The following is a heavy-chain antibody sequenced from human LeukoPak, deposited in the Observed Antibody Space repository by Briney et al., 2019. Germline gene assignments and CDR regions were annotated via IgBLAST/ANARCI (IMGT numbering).Heavy chain of an antibody. CDR2: ICYSGST. D-gene: IGHD5-18*01. Sequence: SETLSLTCTVSGFSISSSSYNWGWLGPPQGKGLEWIVSICYSGSTYYNPAIQSRSIISVDTSKNQFSLKLSSVTAADTAVYYCARGYSSDYFDYWGQGTLVTASS. CDR3: ARGYSSDYFDY. V-gene: IGHV4-39*01. J-gene: IGHJ4*02. CDR1: GFSISSSSYN.